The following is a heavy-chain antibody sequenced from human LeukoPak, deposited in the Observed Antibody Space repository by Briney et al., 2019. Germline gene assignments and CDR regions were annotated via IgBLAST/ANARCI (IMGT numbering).Heavy chain of an antibody. D-gene: IGHD3-9*01. J-gene: IGHJ4*02. CDR2: ISGSGGST. CDR3: AKEGGVTYYDILTGYPD. Sequence: GGSLRFSCAASGFTFGSYGMSWVRQAPGKGLEWVSAISGSGGSTYYADSVKGRFTISRDNSKNTLYLQMNSLRAEDTAVYYCAKEGGVTYYDILTGYPDWGQGTLVTVSS. V-gene: IGHV3-23*01. CDR1: GFTFGSYG.